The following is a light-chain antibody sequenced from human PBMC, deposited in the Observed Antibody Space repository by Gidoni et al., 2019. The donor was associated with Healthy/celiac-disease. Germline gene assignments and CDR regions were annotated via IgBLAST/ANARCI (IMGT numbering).Light chain of an antibody. J-gene: IGKJ4*01. CDR2: DAS. CDR1: QGVSSY. Sequence: VSTQSPATLSFSPGERATPSCRASQGVSSYLAWYQQKPGQAPKLLIYDASNRATGIPARCSGSGSGTDLTLTISSLEPEDIAVYYCQQHSNWPALTFGGGTKVEIK. CDR3: QQHSNWPALT. V-gene: IGKV3-11*01.